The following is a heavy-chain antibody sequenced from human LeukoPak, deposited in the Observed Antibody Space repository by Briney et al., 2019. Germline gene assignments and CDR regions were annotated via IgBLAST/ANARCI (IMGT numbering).Heavy chain of an antibody. D-gene: IGHD2-15*01. CDR2: ISGSGGST. V-gene: IGHV3-23*01. Sequence: GGSLRLSCAASGFTFSNYAMTWVRQAPGKGLEWVSAISGSGGSTYYADSVKGRFTISRDNSKNTLFLQMNSLRAEDTAVYYCAKDRYCGGGTCYWSYFDYWGQGTRVTVAS. CDR1: GFTFSNYA. CDR3: AKDRYCGGGTCYWSYFDY. J-gene: IGHJ4*02.